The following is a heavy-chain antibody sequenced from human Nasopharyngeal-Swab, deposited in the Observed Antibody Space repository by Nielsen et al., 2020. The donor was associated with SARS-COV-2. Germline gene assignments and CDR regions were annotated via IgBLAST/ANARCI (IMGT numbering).Heavy chain of an antibody. CDR3: ATSATFGPGGAGDY. D-gene: IGHD2-8*02. CDR2: ITGKYGNA. Sequence: ASVKVSCKASDYSFNKNTVSWVRQGPGQGLEWMGWITGKYGNALYAETLQGRITMTTDTSTNTAYMELRSLRSDDTAVYYCATSATFGPGGAGDYWGQGTLVTVSS. CDR1: DYSFNKNT. J-gene: IGHJ4*02. V-gene: IGHV1-18*04.